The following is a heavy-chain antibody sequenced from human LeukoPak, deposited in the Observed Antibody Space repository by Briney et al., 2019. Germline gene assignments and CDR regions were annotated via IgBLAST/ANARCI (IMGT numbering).Heavy chain of an antibody. CDR3: ARASAFFSGNYYYYGMDV. J-gene: IGHJ6*02. Sequence: PGGSLRLSCAASGLTVSGNYMSWARQAPGEGLKWVSAIFRGGTTYYADSVKGRFTISRDNSKNTLYLQMNSLRAEDTAVYYCARASAFFSGNYYYYGMDVWGQGTTVTVSS. CDR2: IFRGGTT. CDR1: GLTVSGNY. V-gene: IGHV3-53*01. D-gene: IGHD3-3*01.